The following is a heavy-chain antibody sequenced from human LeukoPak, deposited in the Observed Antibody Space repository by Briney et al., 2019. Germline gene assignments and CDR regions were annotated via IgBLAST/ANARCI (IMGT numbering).Heavy chain of an antibody. D-gene: IGHD2-15*01. CDR3: APHGVASGY. CDR2: ISGSGGTT. CDR1: GLTFSNYA. J-gene: IGHJ4*02. Sequence: PGGSLRLSCAASGLTFSNYALSWVRQAPGKGLEWVSDISGSGGTTRYADSVKGRFTISRDNSKNTLYLQMNSLRGEDTAVYYCAPHGVASGYWGQGTLVTVSS. V-gene: IGHV3-23*01.